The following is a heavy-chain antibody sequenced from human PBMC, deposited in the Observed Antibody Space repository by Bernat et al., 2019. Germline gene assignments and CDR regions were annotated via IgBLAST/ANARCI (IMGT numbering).Heavy chain of an antibody. CDR1: GFTFSNYA. Sequence: QVQLVESGGGVVQPGKSQRLSCVASGFTFSNYAMHWVRAAPGKGLEWVAIISNDGANKYHADSVKGRFSISRDNSKNTLFLQMNSLRVDDTAVYYCARDGGGSFNAYYFDYWGQGTLVTVS. CDR3: ARDGGGSFNAYYFDY. CDR2: ISNDGANK. D-gene: IGHD1-26*01. V-gene: IGHV3-30-3*01. J-gene: IGHJ4*02.